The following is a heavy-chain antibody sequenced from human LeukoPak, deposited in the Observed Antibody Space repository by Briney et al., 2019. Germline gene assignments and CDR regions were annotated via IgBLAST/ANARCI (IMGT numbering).Heavy chain of an antibody. CDR2: IRGSGGST. CDR1: GFTFSSYA. V-gene: IGHV3-23*01. J-gene: IGHJ5*02. D-gene: IGHD3-22*01. Sequence: PGGSLRLSCAASGFTFSSYAMSWVRQAPGKGLEWVSAIRGSGGSTYYADSVKGRFTIARDNSKNTLYLQMNSLRAEDTAVYYCAKAYYYDNSGYHPFDPWGQGTLVTVSS. CDR3: AKAYYYDNSGYHPFDP.